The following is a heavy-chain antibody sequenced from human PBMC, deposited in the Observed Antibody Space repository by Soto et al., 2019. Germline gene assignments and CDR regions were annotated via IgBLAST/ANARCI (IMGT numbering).Heavy chain of an antibody. V-gene: IGHV4-59*01. CDR2: IYYSGST. D-gene: IGHD6-13*01. Sequence: PSETLSLTCTVSGGSISSYYWSWIRQPPGKGLEWIGYIYYSGSTNYNPSLKSRVTMSVDTSKNQFSLTLSPVTAADTAVYYCARVSSSSWYYFEYWGQGILVTVSS. CDR1: GGSISSYY. J-gene: IGHJ4*02. CDR3: ARVSSSSWYYFEY.